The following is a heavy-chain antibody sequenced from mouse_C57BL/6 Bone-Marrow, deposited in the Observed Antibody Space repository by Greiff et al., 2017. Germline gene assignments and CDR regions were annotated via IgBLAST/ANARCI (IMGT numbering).Heavy chain of an antibody. CDR2: SRNKANDYTT. Sequence: EVKLMESGGGLVQSGRSLRLSCATSGFTFSDFYMEWVRQAPGKGLEWIAASRNKANDYTTEYSASVKGRFIVSRDTSQSILYLQMNALRAEDTAIYYCARDGDYDRGYAMDYWGQGTSVTVSS. CDR1: GFTFSDFY. D-gene: IGHD2-4*01. V-gene: IGHV7-1*01. CDR3: ARDGDYDRGYAMDY. J-gene: IGHJ4*01.